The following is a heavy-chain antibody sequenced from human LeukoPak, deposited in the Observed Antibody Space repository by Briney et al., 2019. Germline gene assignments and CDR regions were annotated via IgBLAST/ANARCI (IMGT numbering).Heavy chain of an antibody. CDR1: GFTLSSYS. V-gene: IGHV3-48*04. J-gene: IGHJ4*02. Sequence: GGSLRLSCAVSGFTLSSYSMNWVRQAPGKGLEWVSYISSSSRTTNYADSVKGRFTISRDNAKNSLYLQMNSLRAEDTAVYYCARMRVGTTGTTFDYWGQGTLVTVSS. CDR3: ARMRVGTTGTTFDY. CDR2: ISSSSRTT. D-gene: IGHD1-1*01.